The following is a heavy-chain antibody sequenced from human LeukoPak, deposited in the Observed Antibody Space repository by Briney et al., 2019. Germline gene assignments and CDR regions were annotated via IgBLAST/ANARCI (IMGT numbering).Heavy chain of an antibody. V-gene: IGHV1-69*06. Sequence: SVKVSCKASGGTFSSYAISWVRQAPGQGLEWMGGIIPIFGTANYAQKFQGRVTTTADKSTSTAYMELSSLRSEDTAVYYCARPEYSSSYDYYYYYMDVWGKGTTVTVSS. J-gene: IGHJ6*03. D-gene: IGHD6-6*01. CDR1: GGTFSSYA. CDR2: IIPIFGTA. CDR3: ARPEYSSSYDYYYYYMDV.